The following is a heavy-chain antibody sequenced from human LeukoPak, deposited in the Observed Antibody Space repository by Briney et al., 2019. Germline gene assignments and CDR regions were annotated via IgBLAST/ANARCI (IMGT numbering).Heavy chain of an antibody. D-gene: IGHD5-18*01. V-gene: IGHV3-21*04. CDR2: ISSSSSYI. J-gene: IGHJ4*02. CDR1: GFTFSSYS. CDR3: AKELWIQLWYAYFDY. Sequence: GGSLRLSCAASGFTFSSYSMNWVRQAPGKGLEWVSSISSSSSYIYYADSVKGRFTISRDNAKNSLYLQMNSLRAEDTAVYYCAKELWIQLWYAYFDYWGQGTLVTVSS.